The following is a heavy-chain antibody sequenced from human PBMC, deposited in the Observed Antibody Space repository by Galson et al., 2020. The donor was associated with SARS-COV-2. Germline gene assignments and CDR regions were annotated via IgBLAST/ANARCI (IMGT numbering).Heavy chain of an antibody. J-gene: IGHJ3*02. CDR2: ISYDGSNK. D-gene: IGHD3-22*01. CDR3: AKDRGIVVEDAFDI. CDR1: GFTFSSYG. V-gene: IGHV3-30*18. Sequence: GESLKISCAASGFTFSSYGMHWVRQAPGKGLEWVAVISYDGSNKYYADSVKGRFTISRDNSKNTLYLQMNSLRAEDTAVYYCAKDRGIVVEDAFDIWGQGTMVTVSS.